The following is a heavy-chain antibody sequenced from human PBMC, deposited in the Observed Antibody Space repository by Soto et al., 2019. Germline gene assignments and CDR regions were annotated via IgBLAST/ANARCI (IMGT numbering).Heavy chain of an antibody. CDR3: ASVGILVVPAAMSYYYYGMDV. V-gene: IGHV1-2*04. J-gene: IGHJ6*02. D-gene: IGHD2-2*01. Sequence: ASGKVSCEASGYTVTGYYMHLVRQSPGQGHEWMGWINPNSGGTNYAQKIQGWVTMTRDTSISTAYMELSRLRSDDTAVYYCASVGILVVPAAMSYYYYGMDVWGQGTTVTVSS. CDR2: INPNSGGT. CDR1: GYTVTGYY.